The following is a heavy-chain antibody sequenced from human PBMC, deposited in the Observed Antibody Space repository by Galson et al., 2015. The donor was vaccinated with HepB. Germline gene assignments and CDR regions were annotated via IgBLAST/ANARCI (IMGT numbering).Heavy chain of an antibody. J-gene: IGHJ4*02. CDR1: GFTFSDYY. Sequence: SLRLSCAASGFTFSDYYMSWIRQAPGKGLEWVSYISSGGSTVYYADSVKGRFTISRDNAKNSLYLQMNSLRAEDTAVYYCARDLGGVVAIDYWGQGTLVTVSS. V-gene: IGHV3-11*01. D-gene: IGHD2-15*01. CDR2: ISSGGSTV. CDR3: ARDLGGVVAIDY.